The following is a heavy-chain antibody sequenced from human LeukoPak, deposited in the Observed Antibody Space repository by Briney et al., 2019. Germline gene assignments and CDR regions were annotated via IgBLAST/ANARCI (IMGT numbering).Heavy chain of an antibody. CDR3: AKGGGGYYYYGMDV. Sequence: GGSLSLSCVASGVPFSTYAMHWVRQAPGKGLEWVSGISWNSGSIGYADSVKGRFTISRDNAKNSLYLQMNSLRAEDTALYYCAKGGGGYYYYGMDVWGQGTTVTVSS. J-gene: IGHJ6*02. D-gene: IGHD2-15*01. CDR1: GVPFSTYA. CDR2: ISWNSGSI. V-gene: IGHV3-9*01.